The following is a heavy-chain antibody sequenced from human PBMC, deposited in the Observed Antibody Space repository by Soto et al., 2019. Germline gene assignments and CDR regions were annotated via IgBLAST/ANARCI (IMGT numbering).Heavy chain of an antibody. CDR2: ISAYNGNT. Sequence: ASVKVSFKASGYTFTSYGISWVRQAPGQGLEWMGWISAYNGNTNYAQKLQGRVTMTTDTSTSTAYMELRSLRSDDTAVYYCARARIYYDSSGPVDYWGQGTLVTVSS. J-gene: IGHJ4*02. CDR3: ARARIYYDSSGPVDY. CDR1: GYTFTSYG. D-gene: IGHD3-22*01. V-gene: IGHV1-18*01.